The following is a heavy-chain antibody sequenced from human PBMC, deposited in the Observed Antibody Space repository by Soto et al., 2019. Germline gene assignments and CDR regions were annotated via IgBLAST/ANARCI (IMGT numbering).Heavy chain of an antibody. CDR1: GFTFSSYA. Sequence: PGGSLRLSCAASGFTFSSYAMNWVRQAPGKGLEWVSGISGGGGSTYYADSVKGRFTISRDNSKNTLYLQMNSLRVEDTVVYYCAKDPTSYDSSAQFDSWGQGTLVTVSS. CDR3: AKDPTSYDSSAQFDS. CDR2: ISGGGGST. J-gene: IGHJ4*02. V-gene: IGHV3-23*01. D-gene: IGHD3-22*01.